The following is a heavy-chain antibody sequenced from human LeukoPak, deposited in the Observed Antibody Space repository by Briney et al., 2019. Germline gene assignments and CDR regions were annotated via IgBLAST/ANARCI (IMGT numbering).Heavy chain of an antibody. CDR3: AKGSSREGYSY. J-gene: IGHJ4*02. CDR1: GFTFSSYV. D-gene: IGHD5-24*01. CDR2: ITTSGGNT. V-gene: IGHV3-23*01. Sequence: GGSLRLSCVASGFTFSSYVMTWVRRAPGRGLEWVSSITTSGGNTYHADSVKGRFTISRDNSKNTLYLQMNSLRAEDTAVYYCAKGSSREGYSYWGQGTLVTVSS.